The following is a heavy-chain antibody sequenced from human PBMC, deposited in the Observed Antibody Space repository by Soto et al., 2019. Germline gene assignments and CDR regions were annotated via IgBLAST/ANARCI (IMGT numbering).Heavy chain of an antibody. J-gene: IGHJ6*02. CDR3: AKLIAVAGLYGMDV. D-gene: IGHD6-19*01. CDR2: IYYSGST. CDR1: GGSISSSSYY. Sequence: PSETLSLTCTVSGGSISSSSYYWGWIRQPPGKGLEWIGSIYYSGSTYYNPSLKSRVTISVDTSKNQFSLKLSSVTAADTAVYYCAKLIAVAGLYGMDVWGQGTTVTVSS. V-gene: IGHV4-39*01.